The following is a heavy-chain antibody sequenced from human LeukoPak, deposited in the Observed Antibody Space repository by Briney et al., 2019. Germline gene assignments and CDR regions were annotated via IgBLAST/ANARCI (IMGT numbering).Heavy chain of an antibody. CDR1: GFTFDDYA. V-gene: IGHV3-9*01. J-gene: IGHJ4*02. CDR2: ISWNSGSI. D-gene: IGHD1-26*01. CDR3: ARDLQYSGSYFFDY. Sequence: PGGSLRLSCAASGFTFDDYAMHWVRQAPGKGLEWVSGISWNSGSIGYADSVKGRFTISRDNSKNTLYLQMNSLRAEDTAVYYCARDLQYSGSYFFDYWGQGTLVTVSS.